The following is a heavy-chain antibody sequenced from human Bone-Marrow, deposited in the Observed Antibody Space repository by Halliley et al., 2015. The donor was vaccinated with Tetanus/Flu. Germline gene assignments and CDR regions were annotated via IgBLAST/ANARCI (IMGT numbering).Heavy chain of an antibody. V-gene: IGHV1-18*01. Sequence: APGQGLEWMGWISGYRTNTKYAQKFQGRVTMTKDTSTNTAYMELRSLRSDDTAVYYCATVDSSSWYDYYYGMDVWGQGP. CDR3: ATVDSSSWYDYYYGMDV. J-gene: IGHJ6*02. D-gene: IGHD6-13*01. CDR2: ISGYRTNT.